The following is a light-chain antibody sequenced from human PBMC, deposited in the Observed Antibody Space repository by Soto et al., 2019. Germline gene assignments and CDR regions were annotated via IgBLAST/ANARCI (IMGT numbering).Light chain of an antibody. V-gene: IGLV2-14*01. Sequence: QSVLAHPASVSWSPGHAITIACTGASSDVGGYDFVSWYQHHPGTPPKLIIYEVTHRPSEVSHRFSGSKSASTASLTISGLQVEDEADYFCGSYSSTTTREVFGTGTKVTVL. CDR3: GSYSSTTTREV. CDR1: SSDVGGYDF. CDR2: EVT. J-gene: IGLJ1*01.